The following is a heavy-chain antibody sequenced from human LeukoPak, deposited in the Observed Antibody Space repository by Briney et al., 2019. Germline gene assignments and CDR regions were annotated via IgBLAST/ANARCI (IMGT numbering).Heavy chain of an antibody. Sequence: GGSLRLSCAASGFTFSSYCMTWVRQAPGKGLEWVSAISGSGGSTYYADSVKGRFTISRDNSKNTLYLQMNSLRAEDTAVYYCARGGSYLSAFDIWGQGTMVTVSS. CDR1: GFTFSSYC. CDR3: ARGGSYLSAFDI. D-gene: IGHD1-26*01. CDR2: ISGSGGST. J-gene: IGHJ3*02. V-gene: IGHV3-23*01.